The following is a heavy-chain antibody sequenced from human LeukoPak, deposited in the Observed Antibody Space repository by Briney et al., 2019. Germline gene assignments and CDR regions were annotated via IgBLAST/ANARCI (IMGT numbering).Heavy chain of an antibody. CDR2: IIPIFGTA. CDR3: ARVRGGLGYCSGGSCYSDLDY. J-gene: IGHJ4*02. Sequence: GASVKVFCKASGGTFSSYAISWVRQAPGQGLEWMGGIIPIFGTANYAQKFQGRVTITADESTSTAYMELSSLRSEDTAVYYCARVRGGLGYCSGGSCYSDLDYWGQGTLVTVSS. V-gene: IGHV1-69*13. CDR1: GGTFSSYA. D-gene: IGHD2-15*01.